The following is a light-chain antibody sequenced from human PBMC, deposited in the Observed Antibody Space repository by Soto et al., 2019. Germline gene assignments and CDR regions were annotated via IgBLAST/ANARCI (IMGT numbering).Light chain of an antibody. V-gene: IGLV3-21*02. CDR3: QVWDSSSDHPLIV. CDR2: DDS. J-gene: IGLJ1*01. Sequence: SYELTQPPSVSVAPGQTARITCGGNNIGSKSVHWYQQKPGQAPVLVVYDDSDQPSGIPERFSGSNSGNTATLTISRVEAGDEADYYCQVWDSSSDHPLIVFGTGTKLTVL. CDR1: NIGSKS.